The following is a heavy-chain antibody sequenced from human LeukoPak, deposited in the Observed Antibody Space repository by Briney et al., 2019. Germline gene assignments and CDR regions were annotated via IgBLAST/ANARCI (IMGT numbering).Heavy chain of an antibody. CDR1: GGTFSSYA. V-gene: IGHV1-69*05. J-gene: IGHJ4*02. Sequence: SVKVSCKASGGTFSSYAISWVRQAPGQGLEWMGGIIPIFGTANYAQKFQGRVTITTDESTSTAYMELSSLRSEDTAVYYCASSPGEYSSSWVHDYWGRGTLVTVSS. D-gene: IGHD6-13*01. CDR3: ASSPGEYSSSWVHDY. CDR2: IIPIFGTA.